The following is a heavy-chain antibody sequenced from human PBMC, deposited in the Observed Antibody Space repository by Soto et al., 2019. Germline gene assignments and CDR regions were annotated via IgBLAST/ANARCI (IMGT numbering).Heavy chain of an antibody. D-gene: IGHD3-10*01. Sequence: QVQLVESGGGVVQPGRSLRLSCAASGFTFSSYGMHWVRQAPGKGLEWVAVIWYDGSNKYYADSVKGRFTISRDNSKNTLYLQMNSLRAEDTAVYYCARELVRGVITYYYGMDVWGQGTTVTVSS. CDR3: ARELVRGVITYYYGMDV. CDR2: IWYDGSNK. CDR1: GFTFSSYG. V-gene: IGHV3-33*01. J-gene: IGHJ6*02.